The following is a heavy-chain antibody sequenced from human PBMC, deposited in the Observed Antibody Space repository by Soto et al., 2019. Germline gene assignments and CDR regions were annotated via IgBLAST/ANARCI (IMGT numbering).Heavy chain of an antibody. CDR3: ARRYGVGFDY. CDR1: GGSISSYY. Sequence: QVQLQESGPGLVKPSETLSLTCTVSGGSISSYYWSWIRQPPGKGLEWIGYIYYSGSTNYNPSLKSRVTISVDTSKNQSSLKLSPVTAADTAVYYCARRYGVGFDYWGQGTLVTVSS. CDR2: IYYSGST. D-gene: IGHD4-17*01. J-gene: IGHJ4*02. V-gene: IGHV4-59*08.